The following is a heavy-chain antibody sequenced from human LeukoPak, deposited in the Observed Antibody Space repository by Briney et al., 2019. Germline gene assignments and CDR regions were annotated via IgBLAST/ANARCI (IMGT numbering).Heavy chain of an antibody. D-gene: IGHD3-22*01. CDR2: IYYSGST. Sequence: SETLSLTCTVSGGSISSYHRSWIRQPPGKGLEWIGYIYYSGSTDYNPSLKSRVTTSVVTSKNQFSLKLSSVTAADTAVYYCAYSSGYQQHWGQGTLVTVSS. J-gene: IGHJ1*01. V-gene: IGHV4-59*12. CDR1: GGSISSYH. CDR3: AYSSGYQQH.